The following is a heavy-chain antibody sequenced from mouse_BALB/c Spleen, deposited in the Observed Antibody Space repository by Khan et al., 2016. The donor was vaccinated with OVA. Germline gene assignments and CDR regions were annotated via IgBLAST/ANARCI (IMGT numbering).Heavy chain of an antibody. J-gene: IGHJ1*01. CDR3: AKSKVWYFDV. CDR1: GFSLTTYG. CDR2: IWGDGST. V-gene: IGHV2-3*01. Sequence: QMQLEESGPGLVAPSQSLSITCTVSGFSLTTYGVNWVRQPPGKGLEWLGVIWGDGSTNYHSALISRLSISKDASKSQVFLKLNSLQTDDTATYYCAKSKVWYFDVWGAGTTVTVSS.